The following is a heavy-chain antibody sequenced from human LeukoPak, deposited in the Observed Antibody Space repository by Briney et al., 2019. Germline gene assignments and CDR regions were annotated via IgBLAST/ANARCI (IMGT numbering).Heavy chain of an antibody. V-gene: IGHV1-69*13. Sequence: GASVKVSCKASGGTFSSYAISWVRQAPGQGLEWMGGIIPIFGTANYAQKFQGRVTITADESMSTAYMELSSLRSEDTAVYYCATAPNYYGSGSYPTHADYWGQGTLVTVSS. CDR2: IIPIFGTA. D-gene: IGHD3-10*01. J-gene: IGHJ4*02. CDR1: GGTFSSYA. CDR3: ATAPNYYGSGSYPTHADY.